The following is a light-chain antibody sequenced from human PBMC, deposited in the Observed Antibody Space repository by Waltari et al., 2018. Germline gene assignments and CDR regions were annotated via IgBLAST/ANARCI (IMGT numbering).Light chain of an antibody. V-gene: IGKV1-5*01. CDR2: DAS. CDR1: QTIDNY. Sequence: DIQMTQSPSTLSASVGDRVTITCRASQTIDNYLAWYQQKPGEAAKVMIYDASTLDTGVPSRFSGSGFGTEFSLTISSLQPDDFATYWCQQYNIYAPQAFGQGTKVEVK. J-gene: IGKJ1*01. CDR3: QQYNIYAPQA.